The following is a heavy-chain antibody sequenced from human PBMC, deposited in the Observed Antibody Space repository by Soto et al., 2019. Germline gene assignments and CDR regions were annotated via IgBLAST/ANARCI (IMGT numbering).Heavy chain of an antibody. CDR2: IYYSGST. J-gene: IGHJ4*02. V-gene: IGHV4-59*01. Sequence: PSGTCSPPSMSSVGSSIISTWGWIRQPPGKGLEWIGYIYYSGSTNYNPSLKSRVTISVDTSKNQFSLKLSSVTAADTAVYYCARRYGGNFDYWGQGTLVTVSS. CDR1: VGSSIIST. D-gene: IGHD1-26*01. CDR3: ARRYGGNFDY.